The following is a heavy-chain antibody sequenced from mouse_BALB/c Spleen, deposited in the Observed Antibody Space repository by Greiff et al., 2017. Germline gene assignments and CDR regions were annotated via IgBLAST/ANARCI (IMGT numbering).Heavy chain of an antibody. CDR1: GFAFTSYN. D-gene: IGHD2-1*01. V-gene: IGHV1S135*01. CDR3: AKNCLYDNYPAKDY. J-gene: IGHJ4*01. Sequence: VQLQQSGPDLVKPGASVKVSCTASGFAFTSYNMYWVRQSHGKSLEWIGYIDPYNGGTCYNQKFKGKATLTVDKSYSTAYMHLNSLTSEDTAVYYCAKNCLYDNYPAKDYWGQGTSVTVSS. CDR2: IDPYNGGT.